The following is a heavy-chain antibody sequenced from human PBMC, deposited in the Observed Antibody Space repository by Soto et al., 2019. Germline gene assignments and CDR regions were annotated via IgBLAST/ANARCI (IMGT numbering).Heavy chain of an antibody. V-gene: IGHV1-18*01. CDR3: ARVYGGFSPNYYFDY. CDR2: ISAYNGNT. CDR1: GYTFTSYG. D-gene: IGHD5-12*01. J-gene: IGHJ4*02. Sequence: ASVKVSCKASGYTFTSYGISWVRQAPGQGLEWMGWISAYNGNTNYAQKLQGRVTMTTDTSTSTAYMELRSLRSDDTAVYYCARVYGGFSPNYYFDYWGQGTLVTVSS.